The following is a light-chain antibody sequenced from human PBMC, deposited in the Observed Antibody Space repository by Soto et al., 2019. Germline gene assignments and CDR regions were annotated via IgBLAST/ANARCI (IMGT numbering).Light chain of an antibody. CDR3: GTWDSSLSVFYV. J-gene: IGLJ1*01. CDR1: SSNIGNNY. CDR2: DNN. Sequence: QSVLTQPPSVSAAPGQTVTISCSGSSSNIGNNYVSWYQQLPGTAPKLLIYDNNKRPSGIPDRFSGSKSGTSATLGITGLQTGDEADYYCGTWDSSLSVFYVFGTGTKVTVL. V-gene: IGLV1-51*01.